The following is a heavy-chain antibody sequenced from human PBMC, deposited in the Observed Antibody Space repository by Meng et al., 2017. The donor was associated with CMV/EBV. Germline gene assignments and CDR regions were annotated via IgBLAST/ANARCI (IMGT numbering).Heavy chain of an antibody. Sequence: ASVKVSCKASGYTFTSYDINWVRQATGQGLEWMGWMNPNSGNTGYAQKFQGRVTITRNTSISTAYMELSSLRSEDTAVYYCARGLRFLGGCDPWGQGTLVTVSS. V-gene: IGHV1-8*03. J-gene: IGHJ5*02. CDR3: ARGLRFLGGCDP. D-gene: IGHD3-3*01. CDR2: MNPNSGNT. CDR1: GYTFTSYD.